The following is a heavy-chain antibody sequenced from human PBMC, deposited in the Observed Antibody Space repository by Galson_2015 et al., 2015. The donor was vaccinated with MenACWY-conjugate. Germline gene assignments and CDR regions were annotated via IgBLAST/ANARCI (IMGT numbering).Heavy chain of an antibody. CDR3: ATSNYYDGGGPVFLN. Sequence: LRLSCAAAGFTFSSIGMHWVRRSPGKGLEWLALISKDARQTFYADSVEGRFTISRDNSNNTLYLEMNSLRVDDTAVYYCATSNYYDGGGPVFLNWGQGTLVTVSS. CDR2: ISKDARQT. CDR1: GFTFSSIG. V-gene: IGHV3-30*03. J-gene: IGHJ1*01. D-gene: IGHD3-22*01.